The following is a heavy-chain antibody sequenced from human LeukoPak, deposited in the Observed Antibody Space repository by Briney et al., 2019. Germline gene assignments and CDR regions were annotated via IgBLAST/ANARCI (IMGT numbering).Heavy chain of an antibody. Sequence: SQTLSLTCAVSGGSISSGGYSWSWIRQPPGKGLEWIGYIYHSGSTYYNPSLKSRVTISVDRSKNQFSLKLSSVTAADTAMYYCARGPYYYDSSGYGFDYWGQGTLVTVSS. CDR2: IYHSGST. D-gene: IGHD3-22*01. CDR3: ARGPYYYDSSGYGFDY. V-gene: IGHV4-30-2*01. J-gene: IGHJ4*02. CDR1: GGSISSGGYS.